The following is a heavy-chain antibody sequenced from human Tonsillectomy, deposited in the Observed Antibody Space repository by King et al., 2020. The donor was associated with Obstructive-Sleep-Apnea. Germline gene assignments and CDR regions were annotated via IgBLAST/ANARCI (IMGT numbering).Heavy chain of an antibody. D-gene: IGHD3-22*01. Sequence: VQLVESGGGLVQPGGSLRLSCAASGFTFSSYSMNWVRQAPGKGLEWVSYISRSSSTIYYADSVKGRFTISRDNVKNSLYLPRNSLRAEDTAVYYCAREEGDYYDVLDYWGQGTLVTVSS. J-gene: IGHJ4*02. CDR3: AREEGDYYDVLDY. CDR1: GFTFSSYS. V-gene: IGHV3-48*04. CDR2: ISRSSSTI.